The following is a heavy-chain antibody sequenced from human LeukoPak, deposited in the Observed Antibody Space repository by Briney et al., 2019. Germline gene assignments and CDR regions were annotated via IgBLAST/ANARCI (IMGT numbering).Heavy chain of an antibody. Sequence: ASVKVSCKASGYTFTSYGISWVRQAPGQGLEWMGWISAYNGNTNYAQKLQGRVTMTTDTSTSTAYMELRSLRSDDTAVYYCARMVVRGPYYYYMDVWGKGTTVTVSS. J-gene: IGHJ6*03. CDR3: ARMVVRGPYYYYMDV. CDR2: ISAYNGNT. V-gene: IGHV1-18*01. D-gene: IGHD3-10*01. CDR1: GYTFTSYG.